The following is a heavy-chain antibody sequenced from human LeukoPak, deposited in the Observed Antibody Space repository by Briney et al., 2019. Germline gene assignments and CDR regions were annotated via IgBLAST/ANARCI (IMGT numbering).Heavy chain of an antibody. D-gene: IGHD4-23*01. CDR1: GFTVSSNY. V-gene: IGHV3-53*05. J-gene: IGHJ4*02. Sequence: PGGSLRLSCAASGFTVSSNYMSWVRQAPGKGLEWVSVIYSGGSTYYADSVKGRFTISRDNSKNTLYLQMNSLRAEDTAVYYCATTEGYGGIPAVDYWGQGTLVTVSS. CDR3: ATTEGYGGIPAVDY. CDR2: IYSGGST.